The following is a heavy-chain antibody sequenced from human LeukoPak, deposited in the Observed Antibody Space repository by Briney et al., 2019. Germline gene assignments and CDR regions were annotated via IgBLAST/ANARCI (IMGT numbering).Heavy chain of an antibody. J-gene: IGHJ4*02. CDR1: GFTFSTYG. D-gene: IGHD1-26*01. Sequence: PGGSLRLSCTASGFTFSTYGMSWVRQAPGKGLEWVSAMSGSGGRTYYADFVKGRFTISRDNSKNTLYLQINSLRAEDTAVYYCAKDRVGAMLYFDSWGQGTLVTVSS. V-gene: IGHV3-23*01. CDR2: MSGSGGRT. CDR3: AKDRVGAMLYFDS.